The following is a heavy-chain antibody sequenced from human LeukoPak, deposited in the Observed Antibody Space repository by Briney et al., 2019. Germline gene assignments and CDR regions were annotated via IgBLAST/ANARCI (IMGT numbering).Heavy chain of an antibody. CDR2: ISYDGSNK. J-gene: IGHJ4*02. CDR3: ARDPGPLDTRYFDY. CDR1: GFTFSSYA. V-gene: IGHV3-30-3*01. Sequence: GGSLRLSCAASGFTFSSYAMHWVRQAPGKGLEWVAVISYDGSNKYYADSVKGRFTISRDNFKNTLYLQMNSLRAEDTAVYYCARDPGPLDTRYFDYWGQGTLVTVSS.